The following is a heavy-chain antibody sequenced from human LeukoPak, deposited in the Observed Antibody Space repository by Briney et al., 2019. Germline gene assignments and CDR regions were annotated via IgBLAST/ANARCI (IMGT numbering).Heavy chain of an antibody. D-gene: IGHD3-22*01. V-gene: IGHV1-46*01. CDR1: GYTFTSYY. J-gene: IGHJ4*02. CDR2: INPSGGST. Sequence: VASVKVSCKASGYTFTSYYMHWVRQAPGQGLEWMGIINPSGGSTSYAQKFQGRVTMTRDTSTSTVYMELSSLRSEDTAVYYCARARYDSSGYYYEVDYWGQGTLATVSS. CDR3: ARARYDSSGYYYEVDY.